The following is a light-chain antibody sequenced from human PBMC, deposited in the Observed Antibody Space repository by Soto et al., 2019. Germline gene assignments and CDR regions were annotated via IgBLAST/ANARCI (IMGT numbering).Light chain of an antibody. CDR3: QQYNDWPIT. V-gene: IGKV3-15*01. J-gene: IGKJ5*01. CDR2: RAS. Sequence: EVVMTQSPATLSLSPGERATLSCRASQSVSSLLAWYQQEPGQAPRLLIYRASTRATGVSGRFSGSGSGTEFTLPITSLQSEDFAVYYCQQYNDWPITFGQGTRLEIK. CDR1: QSVSSL.